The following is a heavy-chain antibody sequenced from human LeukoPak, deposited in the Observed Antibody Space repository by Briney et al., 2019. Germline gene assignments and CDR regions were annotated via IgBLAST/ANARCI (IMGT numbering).Heavy chain of an antibody. V-gene: IGHV3-30*18. J-gene: IGHJ4*02. CDR2: ISYDGSNK. D-gene: IGHD3-10*01. Sequence: PGRSLRLSCAASGFTFSTYGMHWVRQAPGKGLEWVAVISYDGSNKYYADSVKGRFTISRDNSKNSLYLQMNSLRPEDTAVYYCAKGLYAPQYGSGSYYPSPFDYWGQGILVTVSS. CDR1: GFTFSTYG. CDR3: AKGLYAPQYGSGSYYPSPFDY.